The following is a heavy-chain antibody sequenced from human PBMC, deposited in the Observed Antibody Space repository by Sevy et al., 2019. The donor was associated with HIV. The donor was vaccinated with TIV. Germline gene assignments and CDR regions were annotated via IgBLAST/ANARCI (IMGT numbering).Heavy chain of an antibody. Sequence: GGSLRLSCAASGFTFSSYGMHWVRQAPGKGLEWVAVISYDGSNKYYADSVKGRFTISRDNSKNTLYLQMNSLGAEDTALYYCAKDGGGSGYYFDYWGQGTLVTVSS. D-gene: IGHD1-26*01. CDR3: AKDGGGSGYYFDY. J-gene: IGHJ4*02. CDR1: GFTFSSYG. CDR2: ISYDGSNK. V-gene: IGHV3-30*18.